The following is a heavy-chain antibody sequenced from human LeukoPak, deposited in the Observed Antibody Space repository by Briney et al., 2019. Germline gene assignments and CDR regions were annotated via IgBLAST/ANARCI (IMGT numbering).Heavy chain of an antibody. CDR3: ARVLFYSSGNKSNRVDY. J-gene: IGHJ4*02. V-gene: IGHV1-2*02. D-gene: IGHD6-19*01. Sequence: ASVKVSCKASGYTFTGYYIHWVRQAPGQGLEWMGWINPNSGGTNSAQKFQGRVTMTRDTSISTAYMELSRLRSDDTAVYYCARVLFYSSGNKSNRVDYWGQGTLVTVSS. CDR2: INPNSGGT. CDR1: GYTFTGYY.